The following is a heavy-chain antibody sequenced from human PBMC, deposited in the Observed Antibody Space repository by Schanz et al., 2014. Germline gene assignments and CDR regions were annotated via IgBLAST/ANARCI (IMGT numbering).Heavy chain of an antibody. V-gene: IGHV4-59*03. CDR3: AGYDFGGNSSGD. D-gene: IGHD2-21*02. CDR2: VYYTGST. CDR1: GGFINAFY. J-gene: IGHJ4*02. Sequence: QALLQESGPGLVKPSGTLSLTCSVSGGFINAFYWSWIRQPPGKGLEWLGYVYYTGSTKYKSSLRGRLTMSVDTSKHQFSLRLTAVTAADTAVYYCAGYDFGGNSSGDWGQGVLVIVSS.